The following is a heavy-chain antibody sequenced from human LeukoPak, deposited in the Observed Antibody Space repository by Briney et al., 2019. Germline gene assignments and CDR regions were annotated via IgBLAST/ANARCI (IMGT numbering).Heavy chain of an antibody. V-gene: IGHV3-7*01. CDR2: IKEDGSEK. J-gene: IGHJ4*02. D-gene: IGHD3-22*01. CDR1: GFTFSTYW. Sequence: GGSLRLSCVGSGFTFSTYWMSWVRQAPGKGLEWVANIKEDGSEKDYVDSVKGRFTISRDNAKNSLYLQMNSLRAEDTAVYYCAKDGGNYYDSSGHGYWGQGTLVTVSS. CDR3: AKDGGNYYDSSGHGY.